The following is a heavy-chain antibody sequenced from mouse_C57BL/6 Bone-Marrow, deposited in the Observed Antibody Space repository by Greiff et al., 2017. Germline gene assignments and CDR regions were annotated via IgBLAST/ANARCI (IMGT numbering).Heavy chain of an antibody. J-gene: IGHJ1*03. CDR1: GFTFSDYG. V-gene: IGHV5-17*01. CDR2: ISSGSSTI. CDR3: ARKSPYLLLRWDYWYFDV. Sequence: EVHLVESGGGLVKPGGSLKLSCAASGFTFSDYGMHWVRQAPEKGLEWVAYISSGSSTIYYADTVKGRFTISRDNAKNTLFLQMTSLRSEDTAMYYCARKSPYLLLRWDYWYFDVWGTGTTVTVSS. D-gene: IGHD1-1*01.